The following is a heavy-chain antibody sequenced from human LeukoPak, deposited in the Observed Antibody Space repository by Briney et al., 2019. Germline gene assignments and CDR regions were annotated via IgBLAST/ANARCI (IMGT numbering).Heavy chain of an antibody. Sequence: SETLSLTCTVSGGSISSSSYYWGWIRQPPGKGLEWIGYIYHSGSTYYNPSLKSRVTISVDRSKNQFSLKLSSVTAADTAVYYCARGTTIFGVVTPFDYWGQGTLVTVSS. CDR3: ARGTTIFGVVTPFDY. CDR2: IYHSGST. V-gene: IGHV4-30-2*01. CDR1: GGSISSSSYY. D-gene: IGHD3-3*01. J-gene: IGHJ4*02.